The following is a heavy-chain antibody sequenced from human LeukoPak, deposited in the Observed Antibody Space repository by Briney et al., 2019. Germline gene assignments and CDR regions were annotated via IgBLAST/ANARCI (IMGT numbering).Heavy chain of an antibody. V-gene: IGHV4-59*08. CDR2: IYGSGYT. D-gene: IGHD5-18*01. CDR3: ARIEAVTRGYNHAYYFDY. J-gene: IGHJ4*02. CDR1: GGSISGWY. Sequence: PSETLSLTCTVSGGSISGWYWSWIRQPPGKGLEWIGNIYGSGYTNYNPSLKSRVTISVDTSKKQFSLKLRTATAADTAVYYCARIEAVTRGYNHAYYFDYWGQGTLVTVSS.